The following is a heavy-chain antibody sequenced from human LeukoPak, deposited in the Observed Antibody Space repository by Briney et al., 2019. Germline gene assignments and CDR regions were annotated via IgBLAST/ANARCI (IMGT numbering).Heavy chain of an antibody. CDR3: ASSSDFGVVILPYYFDY. CDR1: GFTFSSYS. CDR2: ISSSSSYI. J-gene: IGHJ4*02. D-gene: IGHD3-3*01. Sequence: GGSLRLSCAASGFTFSSYSMNWVRQAPGKGLEWVSSISSSSSYIYYADSVKGRFTISRDNAKNSLYLQMNSLRAEDTAVYYCASSSDFGVVILPYYFDYWGQGTLVTVSS. V-gene: IGHV3-21*01.